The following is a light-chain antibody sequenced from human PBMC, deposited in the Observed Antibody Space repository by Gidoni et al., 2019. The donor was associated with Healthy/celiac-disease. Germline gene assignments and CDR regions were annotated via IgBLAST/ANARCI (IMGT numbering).Light chain of an antibody. Sequence: VFTQSPGTLSLSPGERATLSCRASQSVSSSYLAWYQQKPGQAPRLLIYGASSRATGIPDRFSGSGSGTDFTLTISRLEPEDFAVYYCQQYGSSPPYTFGQXTKLEIK. CDR3: QQYGSSPPYT. CDR1: QSVSSSY. CDR2: GAS. V-gene: IGKV3-20*01. J-gene: IGKJ2*01.